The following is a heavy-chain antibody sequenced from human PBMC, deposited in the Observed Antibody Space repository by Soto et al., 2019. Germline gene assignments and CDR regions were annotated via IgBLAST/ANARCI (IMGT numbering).Heavy chain of an antibody. V-gene: IGHV1-2*02. D-gene: IGHD1-1*01. CDR1: GYTFTGHY. CDR3: GRGRNRQLGVFY. Sequence: QVQLVQSGAEVKKPGASVKVSCKASGYTFTGHYIHWVRQAPQQGPAWMGEISSESGGTRYAQKFQGRVTLTRDTSITTVYMKLSNLSPDDTAVYYCGRGRNRQLGVFYWGQGTLVTVSS. J-gene: IGHJ4*02. CDR2: ISSESGGT.